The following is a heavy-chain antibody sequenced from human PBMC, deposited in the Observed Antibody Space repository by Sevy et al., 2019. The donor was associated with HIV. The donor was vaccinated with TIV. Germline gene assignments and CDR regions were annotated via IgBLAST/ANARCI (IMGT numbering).Heavy chain of an antibody. J-gene: IGHJ6*02. Sequence: GGSLRLSCAASGFTFSTYAMTWVRQAPGKGLLWVSVISGSGGSTYYADSVKGRFTISRDNSKNKMYLQRNSLTAEDTAVYYCARRPDFGVVIPTGVMDVWGQGTTVTVSS. CDR2: ISGSGGST. CDR3: ARRPDFGVVIPTGVMDV. V-gene: IGHV3-23*01. D-gene: IGHD3-3*01. CDR1: GFTFSTYA.